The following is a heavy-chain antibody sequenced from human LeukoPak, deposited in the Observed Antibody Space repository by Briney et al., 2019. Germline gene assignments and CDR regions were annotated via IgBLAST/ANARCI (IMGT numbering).Heavy chain of an antibody. D-gene: IGHD1-26*01. CDR1: GGTFSSYA. Sequence: SVKVSCKASGGTFSSYAISWVRQAPGQGLEWMGRIIPILGIANYAQKFQGRVTITADKSTSTAYMELSSLRSEDTAVYYCARARISGGSYEYYFDYWGQGTLVTVYS. J-gene: IGHJ4*02. CDR2: IIPILGIA. V-gene: IGHV1-69*04. CDR3: ARARISGGSYEYYFDY.